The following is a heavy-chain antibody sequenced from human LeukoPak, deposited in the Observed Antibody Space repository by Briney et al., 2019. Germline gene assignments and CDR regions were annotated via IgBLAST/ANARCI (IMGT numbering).Heavy chain of an antibody. CDR1: GFTFTDYY. CDR2: ISISSTTI. V-gene: IGHV3-11*01. CDR3: ARAGRLQYGDYVAFDY. Sequence: KTGGSLRLSCAASGFTFTDYYMSWIRQAPGKGLEWVSYISISSTTIYYADSVKGRFTFSRDNAKNSLYLQMNSLRDEDTAVYYCARAGRLQYGDYVAFDYWGQGTLVTVSS. D-gene: IGHD4-17*01. J-gene: IGHJ4*02.